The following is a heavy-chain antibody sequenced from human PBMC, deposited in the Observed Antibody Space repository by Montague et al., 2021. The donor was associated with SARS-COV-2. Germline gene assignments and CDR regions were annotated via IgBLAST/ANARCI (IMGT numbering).Heavy chain of an antibody. Sequence: SETLSLTRTVSGGSSSSSSYDWGWIRQPLGKGLEWIGSIYYTGSTYYNPSLKSRVTISVDTSKNQFSLKLSSVTAADTAVYYCARHGYYETYDAFDIWGQGTMVTVSS. CDR2: IYYTGST. CDR1: GGSSSSSSYD. J-gene: IGHJ3*02. CDR3: ARHGYYETYDAFDI. D-gene: IGHD3-22*01. V-gene: IGHV4-39*01.